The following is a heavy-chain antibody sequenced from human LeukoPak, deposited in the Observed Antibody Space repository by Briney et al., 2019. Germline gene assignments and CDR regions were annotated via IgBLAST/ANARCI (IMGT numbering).Heavy chain of an antibody. CDR3: ARTPILLWFGEFNWFDP. Sequence: ASVKVSCKASGYTFTSYGISWVRQAPGQGLEWMGWISAYNGNTNYAQKLQGRVTMTTDTSTSTAYMELRSLRSDDTAVYYCARTPILLWFGEFNWFDPWGQGTLVTVSS. CDR2: ISAYNGNT. J-gene: IGHJ5*02. CDR1: GYTFTSYG. V-gene: IGHV1-18*01. D-gene: IGHD3-10*01.